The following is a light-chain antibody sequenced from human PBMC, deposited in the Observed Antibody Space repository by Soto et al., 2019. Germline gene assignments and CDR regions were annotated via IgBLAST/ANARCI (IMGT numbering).Light chain of an antibody. J-gene: IGKJ5*01. CDR3: QQLNIGSYPIT. V-gene: IGKV1-9*01. CDR2: AAS. Sequence: IQLTQSPSSLSASRGDRVTITCRASQGISSFLAWYQQKPGKAPKLLIYAASTLQSGIPSRCSGSGSGTDFTFTISSRQPEDFATDYCQQLNIGSYPITFGPGTRLEMK. CDR1: QGISSF.